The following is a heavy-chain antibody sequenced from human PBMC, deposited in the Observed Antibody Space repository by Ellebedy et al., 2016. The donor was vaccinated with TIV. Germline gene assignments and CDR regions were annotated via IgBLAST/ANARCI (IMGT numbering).Heavy chain of an antibody. J-gene: IGHJ4*02. CDR3: TTVSSSWYAKFDY. CDR1: GFTFSNAW. V-gene: IGHV3-15*01. CDR2: IKSKTDGGTT. Sequence: GESLKISXAASGFTFSNAWMSWVRQAPGKGLEWVGRIKSKTDGGTTDYAAPVKGRFTISRDDSKNTLYLQMNSLKTEDTAVYYCTTVSSSWYAKFDYWGQGTLVTVSS. D-gene: IGHD6-13*01.